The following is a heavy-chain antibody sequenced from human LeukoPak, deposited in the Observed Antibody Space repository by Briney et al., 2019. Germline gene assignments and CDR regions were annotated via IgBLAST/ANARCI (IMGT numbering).Heavy chain of an antibody. CDR2: IYTSGST. V-gene: IGHV4-4*07. Sequence: SEPLSLICTVSGDSISSYYWSWIRQPAGKGLEWIGRIYTSGSTNYNPSLKSRVTMSVDTSKNQFSLKLSSVTAADTAVYYGASFGPVGYWGQGTLVTVSA. CDR1: GDSISSYY. J-gene: IGHJ4*02. D-gene: IGHD3-10*01. CDR3: ASFGPVGY.